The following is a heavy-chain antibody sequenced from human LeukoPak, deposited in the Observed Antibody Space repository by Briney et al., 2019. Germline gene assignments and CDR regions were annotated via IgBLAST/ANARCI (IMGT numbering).Heavy chain of an antibody. V-gene: IGHV3-23*01. CDR3: AKGGRGAYYYYMDV. J-gene: IGHJ6*03. Sequence: GGSLRLSCAASGFTFSSYAMSWVRQAPGEGLEWVSAISGSGGSTYYADSVKGRFTISRDNSKNTLYLQMNSLRAEDTAVYYCAKGGRGAYYYYMDVWGKGTTVTVSS. CDR1: GFTFSSYA. CDR2: ISGSGGST. D-gene: IGHD2-15*01.